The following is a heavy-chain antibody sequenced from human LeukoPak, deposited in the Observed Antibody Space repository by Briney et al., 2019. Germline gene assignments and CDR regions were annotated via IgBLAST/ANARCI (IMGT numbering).Heavy chain of an antibody. CDR2: IHYSGST. CDR1: GGSFSNYY. Sequence: SETLSLTCTISGGSFSNYYWSWVRQPPGKGLEWIACIHYSGSTHYNPSLKSRVTISVDTSKNQFSLKLSSVTAADTAVYYCARTEESGYSYRYFGYYYYMDVWGKGTTVTVSS. CDR3: ARTEESGYSYRYFGYYYYMDV. D-gene: IGHD5-18*01. J-gene: IGHJ6*03. V-gene: IGHV4-59*01.